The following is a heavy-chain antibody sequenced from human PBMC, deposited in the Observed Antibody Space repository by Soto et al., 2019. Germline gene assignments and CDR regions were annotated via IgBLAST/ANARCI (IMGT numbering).Heavy chain of an antibody. CDR3: ATNEGRDGYSFDY. CDR1: GVTFSRQD. CDR2: IIPIFGTP. D-gene: IGHD5-12*01. J-gene: IGHJ4*02. Sequence: SVKVSCKASGVTFSRQDMRWVRQAPEQGLEWMGGIIPIFGTPQYAEKCQDRVTITADESTSTAYMELSSLTSEDTAVYYCATNEGRDGYSFDYWGQGTLVTVSS. V-gene: IGHV1-69*13.